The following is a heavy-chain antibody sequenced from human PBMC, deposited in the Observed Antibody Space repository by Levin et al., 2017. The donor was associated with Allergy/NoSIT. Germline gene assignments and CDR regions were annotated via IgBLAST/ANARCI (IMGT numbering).Heavy chain of an antibody. CDR2: ISTSSTHT. CDR3: AREVLDDSGSYVDQ. D-gene: IGHD3-10*01. CDR1: GFTFSDYY. V-gene: IGHV3-11*05. J-gene: IGHJ4*02. Sequence: GESLKISCGASGFTFSDYYMSWIRQAPGKGLEWVSYISTSSTHTKYADSVKGRFTISRDNPNNSLYLQMNSLRAEDTAVYYCAREVLDDSGSYVDQWGQGTLVSVSS.